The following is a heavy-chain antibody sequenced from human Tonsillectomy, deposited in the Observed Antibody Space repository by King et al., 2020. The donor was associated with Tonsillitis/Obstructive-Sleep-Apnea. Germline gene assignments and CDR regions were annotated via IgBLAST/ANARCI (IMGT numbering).Heavy chain of an antibody. CDR3: AVALGYSSSWSPPDY. CDR2: IYYSGST. D-gene: IGHD6-13*01. J-gene: IGHJ4*02. V-gene: IGHV4-59*08. CDR1: GGSISSYY. Sequence: QLQESGPGLVKPSETLSLTCTVSGGSISSYYWSWIRQPPGKGLEWIGYIYYSGSTNYNPSLKSRVTISVDTSKNQFSLKLSSVTAADTAVYYCAVALGYSSSWSPPDYWGQGTLVTVSS.